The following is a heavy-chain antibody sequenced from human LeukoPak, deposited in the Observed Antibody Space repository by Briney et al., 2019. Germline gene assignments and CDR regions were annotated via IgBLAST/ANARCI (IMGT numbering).Heavy chain of an antibody. V-gene: IGHV3-23*01. Sequence: GGSLRLSCAASGFTFSSYAMSWVRQAPGKGLEWVSAISGSGGSTYYADSVKGRFTISRDNSKNTLYLQMNSLRAEDTAAYYCAKDRGYSGYIEFDYWGQGTLVTVSS. CDR2: ISGSGGST. J-gene: IGHJ4*02. CDR1: GFTFSSYA. D-gene: IGHD5-12*01. CDR3: AKDRGYSGYIEFDY.